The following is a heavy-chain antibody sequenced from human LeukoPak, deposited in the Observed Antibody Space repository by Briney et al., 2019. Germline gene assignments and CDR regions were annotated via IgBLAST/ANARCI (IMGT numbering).Heavy chain of an antibody. Sequence: GGSLRLSCAASGLTVSSNYMSWVRQVPGKGLEWVSLIYSGGSTNYADSVKGRFTISRDNSKNTLYLQMNSLRAEDTAVYYCAKPVLLWFGEFEGWGQGTLVTVSS. V-gene: IGHV3-53*01. CDR1: GLTVSSNY. CDR2: IYSGGST. CDR3: AKPVLLWFGEFEG. J-gene: IGHJ4*02. D-gene: IGHD3-10*01.